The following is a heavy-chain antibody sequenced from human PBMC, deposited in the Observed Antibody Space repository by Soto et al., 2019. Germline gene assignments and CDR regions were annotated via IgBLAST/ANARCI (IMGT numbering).Heavy chain of an antibody. CDR1: GYTFTSYA. D-gene: IGHD3-9*01. Sequence: QVQLVQSGAEVKKPGASVKVSCKASGYTFTSYAMHWVRQAPGQRLEWMGWINAGNGNTKYSQKFQGRVTITRDTSARTAYMELSSLRSEDTAVYYCATEPLRYFDWLPIDYWGQGTLVTVSS. CDR3: ATEPLRYFDWLPIDY. CDR2: INAGNGNT. V-gene: IGHV1-3*01. J-gene: IGHJ4*02.